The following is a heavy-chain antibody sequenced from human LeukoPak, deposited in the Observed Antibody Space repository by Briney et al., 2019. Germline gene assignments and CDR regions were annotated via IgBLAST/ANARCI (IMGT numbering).Heavy chain of an antibody. CDR1: GFTFSSYA. CDR3: AREVAGFDY. Sequence: GGSLRLSCAASGFTFSSYAMHWVRQAPGKGLEYVSAISSNGGSTYYANSVKGRFTISRDNSKNTLYLQMGSLRAEDTAVYYCAREVAGFDYWGQGTLVTVSS. V-gene: IGHV3-64*01. D-gene: IGHD6-19*01. CDR2: ISSNGGST. J-gene: IGHJ4*02.